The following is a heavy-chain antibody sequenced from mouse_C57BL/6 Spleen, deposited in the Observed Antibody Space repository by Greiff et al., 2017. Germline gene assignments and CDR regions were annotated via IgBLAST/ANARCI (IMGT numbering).Heavy chain of an antibody. CDR3: ARPDYSNSFDY. D-gene: IGHD2-5*01. CDR2: ISSGGSYT. CDR1: GFTFSSYG. V-gene: IGHV5-6*01. J-gene: IGHJ2*01. Sequence: EVQLKESGGDLVKPGGSLKLSCAASGFTFSSYGMSWVRRTPDKRLEWVATISSGGSYTYYPDSVKGRFTISRDNAKNTLYLQMSSLKSEDTAMYYCARPDYSNSFDYWGQGTTLTVSS.